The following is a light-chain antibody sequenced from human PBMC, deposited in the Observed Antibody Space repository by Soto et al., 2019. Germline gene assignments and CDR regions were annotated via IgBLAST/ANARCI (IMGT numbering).Light chain of an antibody. J-gene: IGLJ2*01. Sequence: QSVLTQPPSVSGAPGQSATISCTGSSSNIGAGYDVHWYQQLPGTAPKLLIYSNNNRPSGVPDRFSGSKSGTSASLAITGLQAEDEADYYCQSYDSSLTGGIFGGGTQLTVL. CDR3: QSYDSSLTGGI. CDR2: SNN. V-gene: IGLV1-40*01. CDR1: SSNIGAGYD.